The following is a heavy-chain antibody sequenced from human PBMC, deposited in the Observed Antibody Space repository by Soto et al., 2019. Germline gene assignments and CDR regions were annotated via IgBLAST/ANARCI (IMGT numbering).Heavy chain of an antibody. D-gene: IGHD4-17*01. CDR1: GFTFRSYW. V-gene: IGHV3-74*03. J-gene: IGHJ4*02. CDR3: ARATTTVTTRPTLGY. Sequence: EVQLVESGGGLVQPRGSLRLSCAASGFTFRSYWMHGVRQIPGKGLVWVLRIDREGSATAYADSVKGRLTISRDNAKNTLYLQMNSLRAEDTAVYYCARATTTVTTRPTLGYWGQGTLVTVSS. CDR2: IDREGSAT.